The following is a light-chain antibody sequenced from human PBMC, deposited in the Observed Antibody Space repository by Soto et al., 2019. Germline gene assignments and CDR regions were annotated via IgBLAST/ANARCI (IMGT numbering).Light chain of an antibody. J-gene: IGKJ4*01. V-gene: IGKV3-20*01. CDR1: QSVRSNY. CDR3: QQYGGSVPT. Sequence: EIVLTQSPGTLSLSPGERATLSCRASQSVRSNYLAWYQQKPGQAPRLLIYDASSRATGIPDRFGGGGSGTDFTLTISRLEPEDFAVYYCQQYGGSVPTFGGGNKVDSK. CDR2: DAS.